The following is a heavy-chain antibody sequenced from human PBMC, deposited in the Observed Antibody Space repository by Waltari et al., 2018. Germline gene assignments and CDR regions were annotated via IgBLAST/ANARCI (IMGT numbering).Heavy chain of an antibody. CDR3: AKAGPSIAARPQYYYYMDV. CDR2: IRYDGSNK. V-gene: IGHV3-30*02. D-gene: IGHD6-6*01. CDR1: GFPFRRYG. J-gene: IGHJ6*03. Sequence: QVQLVESGGGVVQPRGSLRLSWAACGFPFRRYGMHWFRRATGKGLEWVAFIRYDGSNKYYADSVKGRFTISRDNSKNTLYLQMNSLRAEDTAVYYCAKAGPSIAARPQYYYYMDVWGKGTTVTVSS.